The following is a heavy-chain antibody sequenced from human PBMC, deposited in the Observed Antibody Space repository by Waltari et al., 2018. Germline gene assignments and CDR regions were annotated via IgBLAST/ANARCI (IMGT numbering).Heavy chain of an antibody. J-gene: IGHJ4*02. V-gene: IGHV3-11*04. Sequence: QVHLVASGGGLVKPGGSLRLSCAASGFTFSDFYMRWIRQSPGKGLEWISYISGSGSAIYYADSVNGRFTISRDNAKNTLYLQLNSLRAEDTAFYYCARDGEIQLTGGGANYWGQGTLVSVSS. CDR2: ISGSGSAI. CDR3: ARDGEIQLTGGGANY. D-gene: IGHD5-18*01. CDR1: GFTFSDFY.